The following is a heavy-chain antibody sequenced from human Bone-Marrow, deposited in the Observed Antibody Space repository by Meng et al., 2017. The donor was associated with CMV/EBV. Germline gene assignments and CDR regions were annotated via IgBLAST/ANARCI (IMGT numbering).Heavy chain of an antibody. CDR2: MYYSGST. CDR1: GGSITSSSYY. Sequence: SETLSLTCSVSGGSITSSSYYWGWIRQSPGKRLEWIGSMYYSGSTYYNPSLKSRVTISEDTSKNQISLKLSSVTAADTAVYYCARDAQYIIIPTRGFDYWGQGTRVTVSS. J-gene: IGHJ4*02. V-gene: IGHV4-39*07. D-gene: IGHD3-10*01. CDR3: ARDAQYIIIPTRGFDY.